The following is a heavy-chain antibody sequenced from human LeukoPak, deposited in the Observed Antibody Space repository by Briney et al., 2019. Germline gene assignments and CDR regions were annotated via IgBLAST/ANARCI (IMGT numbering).Heavy chain of an antibody. Sequence: SETLSLTCTVSGGSISSYYWSWIRQPPGKGLEWIGYIYYSGSTNYNPSLKSRVTISVDTSKNQFSLKLSSVTAADTAVYYRARSGIAVAGPDAFDIWGQGTMVTVSS. CDR2: IYYSGST. CDR1: GGSISSYY. J-gene: IGHJ3*02. V-gene: IGHV4-59*01. CDR3: ARSGIAVAGPDAFDI. D-gene: IGHD6-19*01.